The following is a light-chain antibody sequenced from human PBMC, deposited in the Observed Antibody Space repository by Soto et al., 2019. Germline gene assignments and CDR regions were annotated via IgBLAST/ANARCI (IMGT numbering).Light chain of an antibody. CDR1: QSVSSY. V-gene: IGKV3-11*01. Sequence: DIVLTQSQATLSLSPGERATLSCRASQSVSSYLAWYQQKPGQAPRLLIYDASNRATGIPARFSGSGSGTDFTLTISSLEPEDFAVYYCQQRSNWPPSITFGQGTRLEIK. J-gene: IGKJ5*01. CDR3: QQRSNWPPSIT. CDR2: DAS.